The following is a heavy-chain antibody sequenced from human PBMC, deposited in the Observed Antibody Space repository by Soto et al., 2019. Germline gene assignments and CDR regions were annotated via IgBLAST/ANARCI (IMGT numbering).Heavy chain of an antibody. CDR1: GFKFDDYS. J-gene: IGHJ5*02. D-gene: IGHD4-17*01. CDR3: AAADYGDYPNWFDP. CDR2: ISWDGSRT. Sequence: VQLVEFGGAVVHPGGSLRLSCAASGFKFDDYSMHWVRQTPAKRLEWVSLISWDGSRTNYADSVRGRFTISRDSSKNSLYLQMNSLRTEDTGMYYCAAADYGDYPNWFDPWGQGTLVTVSS. V-gene: IGHV3-43*01.